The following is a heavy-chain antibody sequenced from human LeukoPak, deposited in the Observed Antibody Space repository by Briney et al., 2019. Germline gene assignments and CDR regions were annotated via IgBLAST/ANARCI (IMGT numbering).Heavy chain of an antibody. CDR3: ARDHSFRTTVTRDDAFDI. V-gene: IGHV1-18*01. CDR2: ISAYNGIT. J-gene: IGHJ3*02. D-gene: IGHD4-17*01. Sequence: ASVKVSCKVSGYTFTSYGISWVRQAPGQGLEWMGWISAYNGITNYAQKLQGRVTMTTDTSTSTAYMELRSLRSDDTAVYYCARDHSFRTTVTRDDAFDIWGQGTMVTVSS. CDR1: GYTFTSYG.